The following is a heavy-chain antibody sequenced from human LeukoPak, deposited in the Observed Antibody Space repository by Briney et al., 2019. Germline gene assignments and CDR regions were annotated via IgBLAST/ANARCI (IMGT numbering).Heavy chain of an antibody. J-gene: IGHJ4*02. V-gene: IGHV3-23*01. Sequence: PGGSLRLSCAASGFTFSSYSMNWVRQAPGKGLEWVSAISGSGGSTYYADSVKGRFTISRDNSKNTLYLQMNSLRAEDTAVYYCAKDPTLNSGYFDYWGQGTLVTVSS. CDR1: GFTFSSYS. D-gene: IGHD3-22*01. CDR2: ISGSGGST. CDR3: AKDPTLNSGYFDY.